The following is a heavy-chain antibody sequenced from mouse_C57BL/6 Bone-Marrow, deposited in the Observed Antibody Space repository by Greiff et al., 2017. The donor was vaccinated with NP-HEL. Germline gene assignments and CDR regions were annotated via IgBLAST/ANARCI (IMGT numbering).Heavy chain of an antibody. V-gene: IGHV1-80*01. CDR2: IYPGDGDT. D-gene: IGHD1-1*01. CDR1: GYAFSSYW. CDR3: ARWITTVVAMDY. Sequence: VQRVESGAELVKPGASVKISCKASGYAFSSYWMNWVKQRPGKGLEWIGQIYPGDGDTNYNGKFKGKATLTADKSSSTAYMQLSSLTSEDSAVYFCARWITTVVAMDYWGQGTSVTVSS. J-gene: IGHJ4*01.